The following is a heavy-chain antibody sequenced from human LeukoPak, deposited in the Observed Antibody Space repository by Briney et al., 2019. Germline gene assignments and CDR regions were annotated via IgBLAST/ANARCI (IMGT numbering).Heavy chain of an antibody. CDR1: GFTFSSYS. J-gene: IGHJ4*02. CDR2: ISSSSSYI. V-gene: IGHV3-21*01. D-gene: IGHD3-3*01. Sequence: GGSLRLSCAASGFTFSSYSMDWVRQAPGKGLEWVSSISSSSSYIYYAGSVKGRFTISRDSAKNSLYLQMNSLRAEDTAVYYCAREGDPARFLEWLGTPSYFDYWGQGTLVTVSS. CDR3: AREGDPARFLEWLGTPSYFDY.